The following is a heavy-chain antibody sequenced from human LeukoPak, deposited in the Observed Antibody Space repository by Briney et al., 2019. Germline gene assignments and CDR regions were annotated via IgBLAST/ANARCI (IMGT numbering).Heavy chain of an antibody. J-gene: IGHJ6*03. Sequence: GGSLRLSCAASGFTFSSYGMSWVRQAPGKGLEWVSAISGSGDYPYYADSVKGLFTISRDNSKNTVYLQMNSLRAEDTAVYYCAKAVKYSSGWYDYYYMDVWGKGTTVTVSS. D-gene: IGHD6-19*01. CDR3: AKAVKYSSGWYDYYYMDV. V-gene: IGHV3-23*01. CDR2: ISGSGDYP. CDR1: GFTFSSYG.